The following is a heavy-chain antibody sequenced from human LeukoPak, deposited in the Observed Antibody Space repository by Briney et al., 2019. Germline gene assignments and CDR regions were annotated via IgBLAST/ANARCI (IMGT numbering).Heavy chain of an antibody. V-gene: IGHV4-61*01. CDR1: GGSIGSGSYY. D-gene: IGHD4-17*01. J-gene: IGHJ3*02. Sequence: SETLSLTCTVSGGSIGSGSYYWSWIRQPPGKGLEWIGYIYYSGSTNYNPSLKSRVTISVDTSKNQFSLKLSSVTAADTAVYYCARDHGDYDAFDIWGQGTMVTVSS. CDR2: IYYSGST. CDR3: ARDHGDYDAFDI.